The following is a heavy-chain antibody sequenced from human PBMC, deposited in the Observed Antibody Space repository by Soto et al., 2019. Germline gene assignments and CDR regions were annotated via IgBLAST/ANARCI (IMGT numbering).Heavy chain of an antibody. J-gene: IGHJ4*02. CDR1: GFNVSISY. CDR3: ARRKYCSSTTCFDY. CDR2: IYSDGYA. D-gene: IGHD2-2*01. Sequence: GGSLRLSCAAAGFNVSISYMSWVRQVPGKGLEWVSIIYSDGYAYYAASVKGRFTISRDNFKNTLYLQMSSLRAEDTAVYYCARRKYCSSTTCFDYWGQGTLVTVSS. V-gene: IGHV3-66*01.